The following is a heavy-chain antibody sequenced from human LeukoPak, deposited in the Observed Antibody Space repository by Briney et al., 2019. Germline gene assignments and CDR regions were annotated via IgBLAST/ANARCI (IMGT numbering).Heavy chain of an antibody. D-gene: IGHD3-16*01. V-gene: IGHV3-23*01. Sequence: PGGSLRLSCAASGFTFSSYAMSWVRQAPGKGLEWVSAISGSGGITSYADSVKGRFTISRDNSKNTLYLQMNSLRAEDTAVYYCAKVLSGGGYYFDYWGQGTLVTVSS. CDR3: AKVLSGGGYYFDY. CDR1: GFTFSSYA. J-gene: IGHJ4*02. CDR2: ISGSGGIT.